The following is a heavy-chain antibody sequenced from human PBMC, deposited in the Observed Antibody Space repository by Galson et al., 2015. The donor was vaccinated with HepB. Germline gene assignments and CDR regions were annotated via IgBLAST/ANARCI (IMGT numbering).Heavy chain of an antibody. CDR2: IRYDGSNK. V-gene: IGHV3-30*02. CDR3: ARENYDSSGWGFDY. J-gene: IGHJ4*02. D-gene: IGHD3-22*01. CDR1: GFTFSSYG. Sequence: SLRLSCATSGFTFSSYGMHWVRQAPGKGLEWVAFIRYDGSNKYYADSVKGRFTISRDNAKNSLYLQMNSLRDEDTAVYYCARENYDSSGWGFDYWGQGTLVTVSS.